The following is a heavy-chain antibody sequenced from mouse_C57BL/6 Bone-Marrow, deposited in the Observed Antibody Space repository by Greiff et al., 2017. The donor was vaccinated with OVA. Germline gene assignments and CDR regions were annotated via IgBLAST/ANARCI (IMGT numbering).Heavy chain of an antibody. CDR1: GYTFTDYN. CDR3: ARDVHSYAMDY. J-gene: IGHJ4*01. CDR2: INPNNGGT. V-gene: IGHV1-18*01. Sequence: VQLKESGPELVKPGASVKIPCKASGYTFTDYNMDWVKQSHGKSLEWIGDINPNNGGTIYNQKFKGKATLTVDKSSSTAYMELRSLTSEDTAVYYCARDVHSYAMDYWGQGTSVTVSS.